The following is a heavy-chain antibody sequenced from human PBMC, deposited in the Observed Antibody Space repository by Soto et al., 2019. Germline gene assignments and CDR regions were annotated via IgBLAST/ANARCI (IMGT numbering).Heavy chain of an antibody. D-gene: IGHD6-25*01. CDR3: TRGHRQRRDIQH. CDR2: TTSSGSAI. CDR1: EFTFSDYY. V-gene: IGHV3-11*01. Sequence: PGESLKISCAASEFTFSDYYMSWIRQAPGKGLEWVAYTTSSGSAIYYADSVKGRFTVSWDNAKKSLSLQMTSLRVDDMAVYYCTRGHRQRRDIQHWGQGTLVTVSS. J-gene: IGHJ1*01.